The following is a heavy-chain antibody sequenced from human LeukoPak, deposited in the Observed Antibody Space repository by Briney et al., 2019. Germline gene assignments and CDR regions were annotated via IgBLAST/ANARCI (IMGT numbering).Heavy chain of an antibody. Sequence: ASVKVSCKASGYTFTGYYMHWVRQAPGQGLEWMGWINPNSGGTNYAQKFQGRVTMTRDTSISTPYMELSRLRSDDTAVYYCARVGYGDTWGYDQFDYWGQGTLVTVSS. CDR1: GYTFTGYY. CDR2: INPNSGGT. V-gene: IGHV1-2*02. CDR3: ARVGYGDTWGYDQFDY. J-gene: IGHJ4*02. D-gene: IGHD5-12*01.